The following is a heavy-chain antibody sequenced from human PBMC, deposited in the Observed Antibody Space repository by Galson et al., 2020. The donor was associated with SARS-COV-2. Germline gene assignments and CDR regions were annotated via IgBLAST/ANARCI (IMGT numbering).Heavy chain of an antibody. Sequence: GESLKISCEVSAFTLSNYWMSWVRQAPGIGLEWVANINQDGSEKYYVDSVRGRFTISRDNAKNSVYLQMNSLRADDTAVYYCARFYDSSGYIYYYHYVMDVWGQGTTVTVSS. CDR1: AFTLSNYW. CDR2: INQDGSEK. CDR3: ARFYDSSGYIYYYHYVMDV. J-gene: IGHJ6*02. D-gene: IGHD3-22*01. V-gene: IGHV3-7*05.